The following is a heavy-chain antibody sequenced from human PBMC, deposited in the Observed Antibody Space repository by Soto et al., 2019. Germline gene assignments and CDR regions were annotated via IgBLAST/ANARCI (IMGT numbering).Heavy chain of an antibody. CDR3: ARGRGDELAIDY. D-gene: IGHD2-21*02. CDR1: GGSISSYY. V-gene: IGHV4-59*01. CDR2: IYYSGST. Sequence: PSETLFLTCTVSGGSISSYYWSWIRQPPGKGLEWIGYIYYSGSTNYNPSLKSRVTTSVDTSKNQFSLKLSSVTAADTAVYYCARGRGDELAIDYWGQGTLVTVSS. J-gene: IGHJ4*02.